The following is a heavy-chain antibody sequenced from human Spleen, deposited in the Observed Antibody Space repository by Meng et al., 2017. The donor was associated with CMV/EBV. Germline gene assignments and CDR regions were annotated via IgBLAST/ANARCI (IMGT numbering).Heavy chain of an antibody. Sequence: GESLKISCAASGFTFSSYWMSWVRQAPGKGLEWVANIKQDGSEKYYVDSVKGRFTISRDNAKNSLYLQMNSLRAEDTAVYYCARGPFSSSWYSLDYWGQGTLVTVSS. J-gene: IGHJ4*02. CDR1: GFTFSSYW. CDR3: ARGPFSSSWYSLDY. CDR2: IKQDGSEK. V-gene: IGHV3-7*01. D-gene: IGHD6-13*01.